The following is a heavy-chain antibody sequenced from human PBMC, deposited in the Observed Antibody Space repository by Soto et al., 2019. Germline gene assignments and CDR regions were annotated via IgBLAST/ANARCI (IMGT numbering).Heavy chain of an antibody. CDR2: IIPNLGIT. CDR1: GGTLSSYT. V-gene: IGHV1-69*08. Sequence: QVQLVQSGAEVKKPGSSVKVSCKASGGTLSSYTFSWVRQAPGQGLELMGRIIPNLGITNYAQKFQGRITIIVDKSTSTAYMELSSLRSEDTAVYYCARDKGYCSGASCPDFDYWGQGTLVTVSS. D-gene: IGHD2-15*01. J-gene: IGHJ4*02. CDR3: ARDKGYCSGASCPDFDY.